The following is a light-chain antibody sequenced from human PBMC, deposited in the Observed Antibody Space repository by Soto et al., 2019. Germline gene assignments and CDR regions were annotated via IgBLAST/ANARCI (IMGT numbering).Light chain of an antibody. CDR3: SSYTSRNPLGNV. CDR1: SSDVGGYNY. V-gene: IGLV2-14*03. Sequence: QSVLTQPTSVSGSPGQSITISCTGTSSDVGGYNYVSWYQQHPGKAPKLMIYDVSNRPSGVSNRFSGSKSGNTASLTISGLQAEAEADYYCSSYTSRNPLGNVFGTGTKVTVL. CDR2: DVS. J-gene: IGLJ1*01.